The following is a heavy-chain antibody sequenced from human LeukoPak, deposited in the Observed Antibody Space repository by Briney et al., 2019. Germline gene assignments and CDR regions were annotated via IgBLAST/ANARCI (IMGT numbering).Heavy chain of an antibody. D-gene: IGHD2-21*02. CDR1: VGTVSSYA. CDR2: IIPTFGTA. V-gene: IGHV1-69*01. CDR3: ARAVCGGVCYWWRGLRRFDP. J-gene: IGHJ5*02. Sequence: ASAKLSCKASVGTVSSYAISWGRQAPGQGLEWMGGIIPTFGTANYAQKFQGRATITADESTSTAYMELSSLRSEDTAVYYCARAVCGGVCYWWRGLRRFDPWGQGTLVTVSS.